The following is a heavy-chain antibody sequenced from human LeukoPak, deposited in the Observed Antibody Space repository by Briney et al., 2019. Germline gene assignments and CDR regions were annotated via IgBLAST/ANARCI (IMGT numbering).Heavy chain of an antibody. Sequence: GGSLRLSCAASGFTVSSNYMSWVRQAPGKGLEWVSVIYSGGSTYYADSVKGRFTISRDNSKNTLYLQMNSPRAEDTAVYYCARASPDYYGSGSYDYWGQGTLVTVSS. CDR3: ARASPDYYGSGSYDY. J-gene: IGHJ4*02. D-gene: IGHD3-10*01. V-gene: IGHV3-66*01. CDR2: IYSGGST. CDR1: GFTVSSNY.